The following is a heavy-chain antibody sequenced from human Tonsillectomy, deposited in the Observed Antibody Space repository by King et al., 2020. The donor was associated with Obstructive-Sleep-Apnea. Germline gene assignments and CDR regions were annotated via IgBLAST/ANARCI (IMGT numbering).Heavy chain of an antibody. V-gene: IGHV3-23*04. CDR2: ISGSGGTT. CDR1: GFTFSSYA. D-gene: IGHD4-17*01. J-gene: IGHJ4*02. Sequence: VQLVESGGDLVQPGGSLRLSCAASGFTFSSYAMSWVRQAPGKGLEWVSTISGSGGTTYYADSVKGRFTLSRDNSKNTLYLQMNSLRAEDTAVYYCAKDPLLTVNYGPFDYWGQGTQVTVSS. CDR3: AKDPLLTVNYGPFDY.